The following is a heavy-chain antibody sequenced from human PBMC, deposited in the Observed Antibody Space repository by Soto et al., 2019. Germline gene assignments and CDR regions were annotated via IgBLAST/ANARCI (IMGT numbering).Heavy chain of an antibody. J-gene: IGHJ4*02. Sequence: QVQLVESGGGVVQPGRSLRLSCAASGFTFSSYAMHWVRQAPGKGLEWVAIISYDGSNKYYADSVKGRFTISRDNSKNTLYLQMNGLRAEDTAVYYCAREQYGEYYFDYWGQGTLVTVSS. CDR3: AREQYGEYYFDY. CDR2: ISYDGSNK. D-gene: IGHD4-17*01. CDR1: GFTFSSYA. V-gene: IGHV3-30-3*01.